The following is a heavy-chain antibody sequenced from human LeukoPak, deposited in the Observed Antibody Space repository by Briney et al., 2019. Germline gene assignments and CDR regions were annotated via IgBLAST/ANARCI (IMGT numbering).Heavy chain of an antibody. Sequence: GGSLRLSCAASGFTFSDYYMSWIRQAPGKGLEWVSYISSSGSTIYYADSVKGRFTISRDNAKNSLYLQMNSLRAEDTAVYYRARALRLPAATFDYWGQGTLVTVSS. J-gene: IGHJ4*02. CDR3: ARALRLPAATFDY. CDR1: GFTFSDYY. CDR2: ISSSGSTI. V-gene: IGHV3-11*04. D-gene: IGHD2-2*01.